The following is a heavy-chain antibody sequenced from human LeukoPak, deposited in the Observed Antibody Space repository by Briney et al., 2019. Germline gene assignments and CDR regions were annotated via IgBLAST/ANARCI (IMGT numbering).Heavy chain of an antibody. Sequence: GRSLRLSCAASGFTFDDNARHWVRQAPGKGLEWVSAISSNGGSIAYADSMKGRFTISRDNAKNSLFLQMNSLRTEDTALYYCAKDRGPYGDRFGYFDYWGQGTLIAVSS. CDR3: AKDRGPYGDRFGYFDY. V-gene: IGHV3-9*01. CDR1: GFTFDDNA. CDR2: ISSNGGSI. J-gene: IGHJ4*02. D-gene: IGHD4-17*01.